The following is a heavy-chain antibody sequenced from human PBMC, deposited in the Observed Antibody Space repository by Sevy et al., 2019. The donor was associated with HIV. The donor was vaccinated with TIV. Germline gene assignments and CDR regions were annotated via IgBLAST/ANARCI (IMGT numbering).Heavy chain of an antibody. CDR3: ARNWWFGESGYFDY. V-gene: IGHV3-53*01. J-gene: IGHJ4*02. Sequence: GGSLRLSCAASGFTVSSNYMSWVRQAPGKGLEWVSVIYSGGSTYYADSVKGRFTISRDNSKNTLYLQMNSLRAEETAVYYCARNWWFGESGYFDYWGQGTLVTVSS. CDR1: GFTVSSNY. CDR2: IYSGGST. D-gene: IGHD3-10*01.